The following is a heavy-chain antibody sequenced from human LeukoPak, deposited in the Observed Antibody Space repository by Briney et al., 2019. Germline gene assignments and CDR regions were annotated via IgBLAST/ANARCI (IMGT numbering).Heavy chain of an antibody. J-gene: IGHJ4*02. V-gene: IGHV4-59*01. CDR1: GGSISSYY. D-gene: IGHD4-17*01. Sequence: SETLSLTCSVSGGSISSYYWSWIRQPPGKGLEWIGHNYYSVSTSYNPSLKSRVTISVDTSKNQFSLKLSSVTAADTAVYYCARGYGDYYFDHWGQGTLVTVSS. CDR3: ARGYGDYYFDH. CDR2: NYYSVST.